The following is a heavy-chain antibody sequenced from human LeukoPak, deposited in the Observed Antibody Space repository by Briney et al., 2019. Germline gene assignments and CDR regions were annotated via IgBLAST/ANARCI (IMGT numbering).Heavy chain of an antibody. CDR3: AKTGFQWGDYYYYMDV. V-gene: IGHV3-30*02. D-gene: IGHD1-14*01. CDR2: IMYDETTK. Sequence: SGGSLRLSCVASGFTFSDYGMHWVRQAPGKGLEWVAFIMYDETTKYYADSVKGRFTISRDNSKNTLYLQMTSLRAEDTAVYSCAKTGFQWGDYYYYMDVWGEGTTVTVSS. J-gene: IGHJ6*03. CDR1: GFTFSDYG.